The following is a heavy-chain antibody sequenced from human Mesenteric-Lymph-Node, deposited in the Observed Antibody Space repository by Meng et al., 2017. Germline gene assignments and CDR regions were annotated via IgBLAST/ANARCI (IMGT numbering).Heavy chain of an antibody. CDR3: ARESTVTTLSNFDY. D-gene: IGHD4-17*01. J-gene: IGHJ4*02. V-gene: IGHV4-38-2*02. CDR2: IYHSGST. Sequence: SETLSLTCTVSGYSISSGYYWGWIRQPPGKGLEWIGSIYHSGSTYYNPSLKSRVTISVDTSKNQFSLKLSSVTAADTAVYYCARESTVTTLSNFDYWGQGTLVTVSS. CDR1: GYSISSGYY.